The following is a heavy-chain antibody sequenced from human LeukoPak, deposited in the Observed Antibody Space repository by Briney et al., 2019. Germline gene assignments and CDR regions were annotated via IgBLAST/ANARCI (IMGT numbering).Heavy chain of an antibody. D-gene: IGHD3-22*01. CDR2: VRGGGGTT. V-gene: IGHV3-43*02. CDR1: GFTFDDYA. J-gene: IGHJ4*02. CDR3: AKSYYYDSSGYYHRPAFDY. Sequence: LPGGCLRLSCAASGFTFDDYAMHWVRQAPGKGLEWVSLVRGGGGTTYYADSVKGRFTISRDNIKNSLYLQMNSLRTEDTALYYCAKSYYYDSSGYYHRPAFDYWGQGTLVSVSS.